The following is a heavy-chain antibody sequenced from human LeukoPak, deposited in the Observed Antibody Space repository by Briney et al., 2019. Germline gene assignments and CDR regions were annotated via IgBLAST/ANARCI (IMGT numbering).Heavy chain of an antibody. CDR1: CGSISSYC. CDR3: ATFSWGFFDY. D-gene: IGHD3-16*01. V-gene: IGHV4-59*01. Sequence: SETLSLTRTVSCGSISSYCGSWIRQPPGEGLEWIGYIFYSGSTNYNPSLKSRASISVATSKNQSSLKRSSVTAADTAVYYCATFSWGFFDYGGQGSLVTVSS. J-gene: IGHJ4*02. CDR2: IFYSGST.